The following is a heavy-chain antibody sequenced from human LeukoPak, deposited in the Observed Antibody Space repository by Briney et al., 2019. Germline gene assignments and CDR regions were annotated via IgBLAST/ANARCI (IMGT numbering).Heavy chain of an antibody. CDR1: GFTFSSYA. V-gene: IGHV3-23*01. CDR2: ISPNVGAT. Sequence: GASLRLSCAASGFTFSSYAMTWVRQAPGKGLEWVSTISPNVGATYYADSVKGRFTISRDNSKNTLYLQMDSLRAEDTAVYYCACLPAAIPFDHWGQGTLVTVSS. CDR3: ACLPAAIPFDH. J-gene: IGHJ4*02. D-gene: IGHD2-2*02.